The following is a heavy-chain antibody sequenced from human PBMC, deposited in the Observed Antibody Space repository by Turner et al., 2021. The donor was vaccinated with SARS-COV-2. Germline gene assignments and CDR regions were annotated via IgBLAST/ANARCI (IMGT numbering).Heavy chain of an antibody. V-gene: IGHV3-23*01. CDR2: ISGIGVTT. Sequence: EVLLLESGGGLVHPGGSLRLSCAASGFTFNNYAMSWVRQAPGRGLQLVSVISGIGVTTYYADSVKGRFTISRDNSMNTLYLQMNSLRAEDTALYYCAKDLAAGATSVSRDAFDIWGQGTMVSVSS. J-gene: IGHJ3*02. CDR3: AKDLAAGATSVSRDAFDI. CDR1: GFTFNNYA. D-gene: IGHD1-1*01.